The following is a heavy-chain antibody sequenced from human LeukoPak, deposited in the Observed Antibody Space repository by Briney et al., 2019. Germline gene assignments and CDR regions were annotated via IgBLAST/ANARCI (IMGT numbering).Heavy chain of an antibody. V-gene: IGHV1-2*02. CDR1: GYTFTGYY. D-gene: IGHD2-2*01. CDR2: IDPNSGGT. CDR3: ARAERTVSGLDV. J-gene: IGHJ6*02. Sequence: ASVKVSCKTSGYTFTGYYMHWVGQAPGQGLEWMGWIDPNSGGTNYAQKFRARVSMTTDTTINTAYLELTGLTSDDTALYYCARAERTVSGLDVWGQGTTVTVSS.